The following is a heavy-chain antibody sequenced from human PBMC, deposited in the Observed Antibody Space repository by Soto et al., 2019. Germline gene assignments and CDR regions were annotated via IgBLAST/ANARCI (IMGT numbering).Heavy chain of an antibody. CDR2: ISYDGSNK. D-gene: IGHD2-2*01. Sequence: QVQLVESGGGVAQPGRSLRLSCAASGFTFSSYAMHWVRHAPGKGLEWVAVISYDGSNKYYADSVKGRFTITSDNSKNTLYLQMNSLSAEDTAVYYCARSYCSSTSCYHVYYYYGMDVWGQGTTVTVS. CDR3: ARSYCSSTSCYHVYYYYGMDV. CDR1: GFTFSSYA. J-gene: IGHJ6*02. V-gene: IGHV3-30-3*01.